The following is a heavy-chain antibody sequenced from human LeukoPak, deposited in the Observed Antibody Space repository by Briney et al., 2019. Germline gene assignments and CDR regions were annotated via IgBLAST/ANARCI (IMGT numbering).Heavy chain of an antibody. Sequence: GRSLRLSCAASRFTFSNYGMHWVRQAPGKGLEWVAVIWYDGSNKYYADSVKGRFTISRDNSKNTLYLQMNSLRAEDTAVYYCASARKYSSSWYYDYWAQETLVTASS. CDR1: RFTFSNYG. CDR2: IWYDGSNK. D-gene: IGHD6-13*01. J-gene: IGHJ4*02. V-gene: IGHV3-33*01. CDR3: ASARKYSSSWYYDY.